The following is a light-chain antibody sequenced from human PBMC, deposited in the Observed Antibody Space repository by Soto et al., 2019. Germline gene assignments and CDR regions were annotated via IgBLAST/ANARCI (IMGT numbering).Light chain of an antibody. J-gene: IGKJ1*01. V-gene: IGKV3-15*01. CDR3: QQYNNWPPDRT. CDR2: GAS. CDR1: QSVSSN. Sequence: EIVMTQSPATLSVSPGERATLSCRASQSVSSNLASYQQKPGQAPRLLIYGASTRATGIPAGCSGSGSGTEFTPTISSLQSADFAIYFCQQYNNWPPDRTFGQGTKVEIK.